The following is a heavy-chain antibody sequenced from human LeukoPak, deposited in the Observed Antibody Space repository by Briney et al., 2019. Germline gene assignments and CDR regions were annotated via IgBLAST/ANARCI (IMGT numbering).Heavy chain of an antibody. Sequence: GGSLRLSCAASGFTFSSYSMNWVRQAPGEGLEWVSYIRSSTSTIYYADSVKGRFTISRDNTKNSLYLQMNSLRAEDTAVYYCARAQTNWGQGTLVTVSS. D-gene: IGHD4-11*01. V-gene: IGHV3-48*01. CDR1: GFTFSSYS. CDR3: ARAQTN. CDR2: IRSSTSTI. J-gene: IGHJ4*02.